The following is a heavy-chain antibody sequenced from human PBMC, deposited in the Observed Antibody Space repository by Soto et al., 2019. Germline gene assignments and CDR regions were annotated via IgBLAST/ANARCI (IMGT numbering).Heavy chain of an antibody. CDR3: AGGAAADFFDY. D-gene: IGHD6-13*01. CDR2: IYTTGST. Sequence: PSETLSLTCIVSSGSISTYYWSWIRRPAGKGLEWIGRIYTTGSTLYNPSLKSRVTMSVDTSKNQFSLKLSSVTAADTAVYFCAGGAAADFFDYWGQGTLVTVSS. J-gene: IGHJ4*02. CDR1: SGSISTYY. V-gene: IGHV4-4*07.